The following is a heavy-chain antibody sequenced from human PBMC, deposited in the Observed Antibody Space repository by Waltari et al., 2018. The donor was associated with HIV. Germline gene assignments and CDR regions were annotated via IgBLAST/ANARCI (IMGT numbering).Heavy chain of an antibody. D-gene: IGHD3-10*01. CDR2: IRRGNNEK. CDR1: GFEVRPYS. CDR3: VRDDPGYGPIDF. Sequence: DVYLVESGGGVVTTGGSIRLTCEASGFEVRPYSLNWVRQSPMRGLEGVASIRRGNNEKNYLEAVRGRFVISRDNSESSVYLQMDSLREEDTATYFCVRDDPGYGPIDFWGQGTLVTV. J-gene: IGHJ4*02. V-gene: IGHV3-21*04.